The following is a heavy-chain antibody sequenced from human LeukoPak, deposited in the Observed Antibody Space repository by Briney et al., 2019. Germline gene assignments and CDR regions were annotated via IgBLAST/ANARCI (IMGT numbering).Heavy chain of an antibody. D-gene: IGHD2-2*01. J-gene: IGHJ3*02. V-gene: IGHV3-11*06. Sequence: GGSLTLYCAAAGFPLSDYYMSWISQAPGKGLEWVSYVSDSSYTNYADSVKGRFTITSDNAKNSLYLHQNSLRADDTAVYYCARDRGTSNNNAFDIWGQGTMVTVSS. CDR2: VSDSSYT. CDR1: GFPLSDYY. CDR3: ARDRGTSNNNAFDI.